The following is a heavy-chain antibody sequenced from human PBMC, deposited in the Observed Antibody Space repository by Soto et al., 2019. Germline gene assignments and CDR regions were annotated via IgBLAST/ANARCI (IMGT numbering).Heavy chain of an antibody. Sequence: SETLSLTCTVSGDSLTSGSYYWIWIRQPPGKGLEWIGFIYYSGSTNYNPSLKSRVIISLDTSTNQLSLKLTSVIAADTAVYYCVRDSNWRGFEYWGQGTLVTVSS. CDR2: IYYSGST. V-gene: IGHV4-61*01. CDR1: GDSLTSGSYY. J-gene: IGHJ4*02. D-gene: IGHD3-3*01. CDR3: VRDSNWRGFEY.